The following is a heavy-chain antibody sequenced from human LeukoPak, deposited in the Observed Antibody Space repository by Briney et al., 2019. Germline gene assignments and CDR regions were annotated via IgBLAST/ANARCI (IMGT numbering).Heavy chain of an antibody. CDR2: INPNSGGT. CDR1: GYTFTGYY. V-gene: IGHV1-2*02. Sequence: ASVKVSCKASGYTFTGYYMHWVRQAPGQGLEWMGWINPNSGGTIYAQKFQGRVTMTEDTSTDTAYMELSSLRSEDTAVYYCATVGRVYYYGMDVWGQGTTVTVSS. CDR3: ATVGRVYYYGMDV. D-gene: IGHD1-26*01. J-gene: IGHJ6*02.